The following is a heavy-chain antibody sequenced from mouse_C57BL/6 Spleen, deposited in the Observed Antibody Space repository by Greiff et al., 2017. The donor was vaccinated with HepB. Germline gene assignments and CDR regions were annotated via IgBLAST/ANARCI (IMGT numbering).Heavy chain of an antibody. CDR2: ISSGSSTI. J-gene: IGHJ2*01. D-gene: IGHD1-1*01. CDR3: ARGVTTVFDY. CDR1: GFTFSDYG. V-gene: IGHV5-17*01. Sequence: EVQLQESGGGLVKPGGSLKLSCAASGFTFSDYGMHWVRQAPEKGLEWVAYISSGSSTIYYADTVKGRFTISRDNAKNTLFLQMTSLRSEDTAMYYCARGVTTVFDYWGQGTTLTVSS.